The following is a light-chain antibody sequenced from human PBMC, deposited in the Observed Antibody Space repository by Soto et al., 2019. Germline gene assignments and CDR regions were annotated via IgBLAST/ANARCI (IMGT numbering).Light chain of an antibody. CDR1: RNVLSSSTNKKY. CDR2: WAS. Sequence: DIVLTQSPDSLPVSLGDRATINCKSSRNVLSSSTNKKYLSWFQQKPGQPPKLLINWASIRESGVPDRFNGSGSGTDFTLTISSLQAEDVAVYYCHQFYSTPLTFGGGTVVEIK. J-gene: IGKJ4*01. CDR3: HQFYSTPLT. V-gene: IGKV4-1*01.